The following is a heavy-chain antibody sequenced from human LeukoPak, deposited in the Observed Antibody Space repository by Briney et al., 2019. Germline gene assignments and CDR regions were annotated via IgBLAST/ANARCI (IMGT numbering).Heavy chain of an antibody. J-gene: IGHJ4*02. Sequence: GGSLRLSCAASGFTFSSYGMHWVRQAPGKGLEWVAVISYDGSNKYYADSVKGRFTISRDNSKNTLYLQMNSLRAEDTAVYYCARGAPYGDYEDYWGQGTLVTVSS. V-gene: IGHV3-30*03. CDR1: GFTFSSYG. CDR3: ARGAPYGDYEDY. D-gene: IGHD4-17*01. CDR2: ISYDGSNK.